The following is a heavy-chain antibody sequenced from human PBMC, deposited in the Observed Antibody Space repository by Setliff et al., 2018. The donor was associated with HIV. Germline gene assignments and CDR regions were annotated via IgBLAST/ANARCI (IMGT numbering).Heavy chain of an antibody. CDR2: INPKSDGT. CDR3: ARDYYDSSGYIFFPGLPDY. CDR1: GYSFTDYY. V-gene: IGHV1-2*04. D-gene: IGHD3-22*01. J-gene: IGHJ4*02. Sequence: PGASVKVSCKASGYSFTDYYIHWVRQAPGQGLEWMGWINPKSDGTNYAQKFQGWITMTRDTSIRTAYMELSRLRSDDTAVYYCARDYYDSSGYIFFPGLPDYWGQGTLVTVSS.